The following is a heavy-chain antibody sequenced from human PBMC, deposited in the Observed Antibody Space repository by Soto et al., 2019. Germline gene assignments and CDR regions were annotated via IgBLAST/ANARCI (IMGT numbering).Heavy chain of an antibody. CDR1: GYTFTNYG. CDR2: INVYNGNT. CDR3: ARGGYSYGYFDY. J-gene: IGHJ4*02. Sequence: ASVKVSCKASGYTFTNYGISWVRQAPGQGLEWMGWINVYNGNTKYAQKVQGRVTMTRGTSTGTVYMELSSLRSEDTAVYYCARGGYSYGYFDYWGQGTLVTVSS. D-gene: IGHD5-18*01. V-gene: IGHV1-18*01.